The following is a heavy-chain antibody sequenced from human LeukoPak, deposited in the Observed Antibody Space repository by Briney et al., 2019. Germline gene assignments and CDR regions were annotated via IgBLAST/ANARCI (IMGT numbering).Heavy chain of an antibody. CDR2: TRYDGTNE. J-gene: IGHJ4*02. D-gene: IGHD3-10*01. CDR3: AKDGTYYYGSGTYYYCDY. V-gene: IGHV3-30*02. CDR1: GFTFSSYG. Sequence: GGSLRLSCAASGFTFSSYGMHWVRQAPGKGLEWVAFTRYDGTNEYYADSVKGRFTISRDNTKKTLYLQMNSTTAEHTAVYYCAKDGTYYYGSGTYYYCDYWGQGTLLTVSS.